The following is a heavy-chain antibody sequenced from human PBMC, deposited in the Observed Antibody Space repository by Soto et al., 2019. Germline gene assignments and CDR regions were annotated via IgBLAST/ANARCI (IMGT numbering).Heavy chain of an antibody. D-gene: IGHD4-4*01. V-gene: IGHV4-59*08. CDR1: GGSIRDYY. CDR3: ARHGFWALHGLVDV. Sequence: QVQLQESGPGLVKSSETLSLTCTVSGGSIRDYYWSWIRLPPGKGLEWVGYSHHGWGSDYNPSLRSRVTMSLDTSTKQLSLKLTSVTPADKAVYYFARHGFWALHGLVDVWGQGTTVIVSS. J-gene: IGHJ6*02. CDR2: SHHGWGS.